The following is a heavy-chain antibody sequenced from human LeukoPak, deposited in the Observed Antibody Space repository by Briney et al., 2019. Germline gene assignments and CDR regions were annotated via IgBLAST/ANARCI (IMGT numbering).Heavy chain of an antibody. V-gene: IGHV3-7*01. J-gene: IGHJ4*02. Sequence: GRTLRLSCAASGGTISIYWMHWVRQAPGKGLELMANIRDDGSDKYYVDSVKGRFTISRDNAQNTLLLQMDSLRVEDTAVYYCVRHTRRSPGDYWGQGTLVTVST. CDR1: GGTISIYW. D-gene: IGHD1-26*01. CDR3: VRHTRRSPGDY. CDR2: IRDDGSDK.